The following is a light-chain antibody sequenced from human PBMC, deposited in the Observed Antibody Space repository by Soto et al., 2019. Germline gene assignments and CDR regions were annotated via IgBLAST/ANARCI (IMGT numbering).Light chain of an antibody. V-gene: IGLV2-14*01. J-gene: IGLJ1*01. CDR2: DVS. CDR1: SSDVGGYNY. Sequence: XVLTQPASVSGSPGQSITISCTGTSSDVGGYNYVSWYQQHPGKAPKFMIYDVSNRPSGVSNRFSGSKSGNTDSLTISGXXXXXXXDXYCCXYTTSXTRQXVFGTGTKVTVL. CDR3: CXYTTSXTRQXV.